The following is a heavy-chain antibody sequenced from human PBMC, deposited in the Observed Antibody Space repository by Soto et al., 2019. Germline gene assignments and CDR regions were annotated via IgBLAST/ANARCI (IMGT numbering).Heavy chain of an antibody. CDR3: ARTGYCSSTSCYTDAFDI. CDR1: GDSVSSNSAA. Sequence: QSQTLSLTCAISGDSVSSNSAAWNWIRQSPSRGLEWLGRTYYRSKWYNDYAVSVKSRITINPDTSKNQFSLQLNSVTPEDTAVYYCARTGYCSSTSCYTDAFDIWGQGTMVTVSS. J-gene: IGHJ3*02. CDR2: TYYRSKWYN. D-gene: IGHD2-2*02. V-gene: IGHV6-1*01.